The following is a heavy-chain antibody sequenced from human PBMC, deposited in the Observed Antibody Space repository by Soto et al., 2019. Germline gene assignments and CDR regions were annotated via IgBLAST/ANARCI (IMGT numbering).Heavy chain of an antibody. CDR2: IWYDGSNK. CDR1: GFTFSSYG. J-gene: IGHJ4*02. V-gene: IGHV3-33*08. D-gene: IGHD1-26*01. CDR3: ARDPQYSGSYWVYFDY. Sequence: GGSLRLSCAASGFTFSSYGMHWVRQAPGKGLEWVAVIWYDGSNKYYADSVKGRFTISRDNSKNTLYLQMNSLRAEDTAVYYCARDPQYSGSYWVYFDYWGQGTLVTVSS.